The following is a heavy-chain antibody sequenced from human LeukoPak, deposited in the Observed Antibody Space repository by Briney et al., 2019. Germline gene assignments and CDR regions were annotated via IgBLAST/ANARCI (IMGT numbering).Heavy chain of an antibody. CDR2: IYYSGST. V-gene: IGHV4-59*01. CDR3: ARGGAHDILTGYSDY. J-gene: IGHJ4*02. CDR1: GGSISSYY. D-gene: IGHD3-9*01. Sequence: SETLSLTCTVSGGSISSYYWSWIRQPPGKGLEWIGYIYYSGSTNYNPSLKSRVTISVDTSKNQFSLKLSSVTAADTAVYYCARGGAHDILTGYSDYWGQGTLVTVSS.